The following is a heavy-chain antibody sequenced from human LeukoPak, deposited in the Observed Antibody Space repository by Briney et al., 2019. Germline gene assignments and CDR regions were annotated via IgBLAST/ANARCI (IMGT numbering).Heavy chain of an antibody. CDR1: GGSISSGSYY. CDR2: IYTSGST. V-gene: IGHV4-61*02. Sequence: SETLSLTCTVSGGSISSGSYYWSWIRQPAGKGLEWIGRIYTSGSTNYNPSLKSRVTMSVDTSKNQFSLKLSSVTAADTAVYYCARARKTNNWFDPWGQGTLVTVSS. J-gene: IGHJ5*02. D-gene: IGHD1-14*01. CDR3: ARARKTNNWFDP.